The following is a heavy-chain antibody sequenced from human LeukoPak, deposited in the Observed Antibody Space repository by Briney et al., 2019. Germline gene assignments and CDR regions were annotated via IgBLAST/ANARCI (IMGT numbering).Heavy chain of an antibody. D-gene: IGHD5-12*01. J-gene: IGHJ4*02. V-gene: IGHV3-7*01. CDR3: ARPAGGYAEQFDY. CDR1: GFTFSSYW. Sequence: GGSLRLSCAASGFTFSSYWMSWVRQAPGKGLEWVANIKQDGSEKYYVDSVKGRFTISRDNAKNSLYLQMNSLRAEDTAVYYCARPAGGYAEQFDYWGQGTLVTVSS. CDR2: IKQDGSEK.